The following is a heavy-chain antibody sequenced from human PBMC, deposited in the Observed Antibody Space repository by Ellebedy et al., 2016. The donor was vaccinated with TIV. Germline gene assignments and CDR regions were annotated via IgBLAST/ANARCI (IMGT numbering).Heavy chain of an antibody. V-gene: IGHV3-21*06. J-gene: IGHJ4*02. CDR1: KFTFSRYS. CDR2: ISSSSTYI. Sequence: GESLKISXAASKFTFSRYSMNWVRQAPGKGLEWVSSISSSSTYIYYADSAKGRFTISRDNTKNSLYLQMNSLRAEDTAVYYCAGPMVGVAGEIDYWGQGTLVTVSS. CDR3: AGPMVGVAGEIDY. D-gene: IGHD6-19*01.